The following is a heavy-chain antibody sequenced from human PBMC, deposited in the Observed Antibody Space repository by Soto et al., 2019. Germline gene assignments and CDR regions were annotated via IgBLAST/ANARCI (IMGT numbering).Heavy chain of an antibody. V-gene: IGHV1-18*01. D-gene: IGHD4-17*01. CDR3: ARDLSDGDYEWSAGRDFQH. Sequence: QVQLVQSGAEVKKPGASVKVSCKASGYTFTSYGISWVRQAPGQGLEWMGWISAYNGNTNYAQKLQGRVTMTTDTATSTADMELRSLRSDDTAVYYCARDLSDGDYEWSAGRDFQHWGQGTLVPVSS. J-gene: IGHJ1*01. CDR2: ISAYNGNT. CDR1: GYTFTSYG.